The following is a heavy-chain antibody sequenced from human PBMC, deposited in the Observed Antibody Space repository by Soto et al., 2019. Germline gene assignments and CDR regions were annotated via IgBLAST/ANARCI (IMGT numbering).Heavy chain of an antibody. J-gene: IGHJ5*02. V-gene: IGHV4-4*07. Sequence: SETLSLTCTVSGASISCFYWSWIRKAAGKGLEWIGRIYATGTTDYNPSLKSRVMMSVDTSKKQFSLKLRSVTAADTAVYYCVRDGTKTLRDWFDPWGQGISVTVSS. D-gene: IGHD1-1*01. CDR3: VRDGTKTLRDWFDP. CDR1: GASISCFY. CDR2: IYATGTT.